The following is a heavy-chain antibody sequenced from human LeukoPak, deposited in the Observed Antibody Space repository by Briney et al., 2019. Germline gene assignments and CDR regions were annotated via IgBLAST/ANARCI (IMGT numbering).Heavy chain of an antibody. CDR1: GGSISTSSYY. J-gene: IGHJ4*02. CDR3: ACRPRQWLVHKLYYFDY. V-gene: IGHV4-39*07. Sequence: SETLSLTCTVSGGSISTSSYYWGWVRQPPGKGLEWIGEINHSGSTNYNPSLKSRVTISVDTSKNQFSLKLSSVTAADTAVYYCACRPRQWLVHKLYYFDYWGQGTLVTVSS. D-gene: IGHD6-19*01. CDR2: INHSGST.